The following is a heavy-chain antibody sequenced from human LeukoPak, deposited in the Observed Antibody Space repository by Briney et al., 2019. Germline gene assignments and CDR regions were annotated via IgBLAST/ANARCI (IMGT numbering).Heavy chain of an antibody. CDR1: GGSISTGGYF. Sequence: SETLSLTCTVSGGSISTGGYFWNWIRQHPEKGLEYIGYIHYTGSTYYNPSLNSRVIMSRDTSKNQFSLKLSSVTVADTAVYYCARGYCGATTCSSYYFDHWGQGILVTVSS. CDR2: IHYTGST. D-gene: IGHD2-21*01. V-gene: IGHV4-31*03. CDR3: ARGYCGATTCSSYYFDH. J-gene: IGHJ4*02.